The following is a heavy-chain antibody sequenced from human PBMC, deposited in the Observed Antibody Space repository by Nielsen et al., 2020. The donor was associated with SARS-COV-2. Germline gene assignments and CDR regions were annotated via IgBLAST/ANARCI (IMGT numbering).Heavy chain of an antibody. CDR2: IYYSGST. V-gene: IGHV4-59*01. J-gene: IGHJ4*02. CDR3: ARAQMVRGVMRRAHYYFDY. D-gene: IGHD3-10*01. Sequence: WIRQPPGKGLEWIGYIYYSGSTYYNPSLKSRVTISVDTSKNQFSLNLSSVTAADTAVYYCARAQMVRGVMRRAHYYFDYWGQGTLVTVSS.